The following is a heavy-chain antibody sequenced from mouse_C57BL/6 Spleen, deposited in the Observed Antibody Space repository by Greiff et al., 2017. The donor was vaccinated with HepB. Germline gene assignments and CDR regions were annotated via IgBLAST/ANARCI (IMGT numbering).Heavy chain of an antibody. CDR2: INPGSGGT. V-gene: IGHV1-54*01. CDR3: ARREDYGSSYGAFAY. Sequence: QVQLQQSGAELVRPGTSVKVSCKASGYAFTNYLIEWVKQRPGQGLEWIGVINPGSGGTNYNEKFKGKATLTADKSSSTAYMQLSSLTSEDSAVYFCARREDYGSSYGAFAYWGQGTLVTVSA. J-gene: IGHJ3*01. CDR1: GYAFTNYL. D-gene: IGHD1-1*01.